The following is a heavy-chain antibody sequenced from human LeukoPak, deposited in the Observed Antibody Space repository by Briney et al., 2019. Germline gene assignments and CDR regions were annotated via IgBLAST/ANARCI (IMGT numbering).Heavy chain of an antibody. CDR1: GFTFSNYA. D-gene: IGHD3-22*01. Sequence: PGGSLRLSCAASGFTFSNYAITWVRQAPGKGLEWVSAISGSGGSTYYADSVKGRFTISRDNSKNTLYLQMNSLRAEDTAVYYCAKELRESVVVRSFDYWGQGTLVTVSS. CDR3: AKELRESVVVRSFDY. V-gene: IGHV3-23*01. J-gene: IGHJ4*02. CDR2: ISGSGGST.